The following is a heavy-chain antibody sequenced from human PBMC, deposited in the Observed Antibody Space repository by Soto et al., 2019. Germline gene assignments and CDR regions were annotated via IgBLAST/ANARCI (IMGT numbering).Heavy chain of an antibody. J-gene: IGHJ6*03. V-gene: IGHV5-51*01. Sequence: PGESLKISCKGSGYSFTSYWIGWVRQMPGKGLEWMGIIYPGDSDTRYSPSFQGQVTISADKSISTAYLQWSSLKASDTAMYYCARLGPRTIFGVVPDYYYDMDAWGKGTPVTVSS. CDR1: GYSFTSYW. D-gene: IGHD3-3*01. CDR2: IYPGDSDT. CDR3: ARLGPRTIFGVVPDYYYDMDA.